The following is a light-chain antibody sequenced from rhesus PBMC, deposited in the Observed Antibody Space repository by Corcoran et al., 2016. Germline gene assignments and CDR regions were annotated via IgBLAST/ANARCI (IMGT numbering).Light chain of an antibody. V-gene: IGKV3-35*01. CDR3: QQESNWPT. Sequence: EIVMTQSPATLSLSPGERATLSCRASQSVSSNLAWYQQKPGQAPRLLNYDAYTRATGIPDRVSSSGTGKDFTLTISSLEPEDVGVYYCQQESNWPTFSGGTKVEIK. CDR1: QSVSSN. CDR2: DAY. J-gene: IGKJ4*01.